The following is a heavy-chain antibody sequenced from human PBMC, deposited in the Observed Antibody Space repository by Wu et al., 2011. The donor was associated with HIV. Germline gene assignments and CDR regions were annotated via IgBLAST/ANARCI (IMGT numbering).Heavy chain of an antibody. CDR2: INPNNGRA. CDR3: ARTYGDYDKFDY. Sequence: QVQLVQSGAEVKKPGASVKVSCKASGYKFAGFYMHWVRQAPGQGLEWMGIINPNNGRATYAQKFQGRVTMTRDTSTSTVYMDLSSLRFEDTAVYYCARTYGDYDKFDYWGQGTLVTVSS. J-gene: IGHJ4*02. CDR1: GYKFAGFY. V-gene: IGHV1-46*01. D-gene: IGHD4-17*01.